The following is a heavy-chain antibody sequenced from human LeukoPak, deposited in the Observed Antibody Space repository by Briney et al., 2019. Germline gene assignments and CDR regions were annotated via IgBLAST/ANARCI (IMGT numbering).Heavy chain of an antibody. CDR3: AINYYHSSGYIDY. CDR1: GYSFTSYW. J-gene: IGHJ4*02. Sequence: GESLKISCKGSGYSFTSYWIGWVRQMPGKGLEWMGIIYPGDSDTRYSPSFQGQVTISADKSISTAYLQWSSLRASDTAMYYCAINYYHSSGYIDYWGQGTLVTVSS. D-gene: IGHD3-22*01. V-gene: IGHV5-51*01. CDR2: IYPGDSDT.